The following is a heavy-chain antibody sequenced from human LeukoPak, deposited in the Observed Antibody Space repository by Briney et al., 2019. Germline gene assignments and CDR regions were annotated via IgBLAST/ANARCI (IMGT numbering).Heavy chain of an antibody. CDR3: ARYSSSSFDY. CDR1: GFTFSSYA. D-gene: IGHD6-6*01. Sequence: GRSLRLSCAASGFTFSSYAMHWVRQAPGKGLEWVAVISYDGSNKYYADSVKGRFTISRDNSKNTLYLQMNSLRAEDTAVYYCARYSSSSFDYWGQGTLVTVSS. J-gene: IGHJ4*02. V-gene: IGHV3-30-3*01. CDR2: ISYDGSNK.